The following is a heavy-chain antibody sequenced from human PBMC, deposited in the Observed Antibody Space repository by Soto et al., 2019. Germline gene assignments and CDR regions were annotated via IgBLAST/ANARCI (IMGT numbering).Heavy chain of an antibody. Sequence: EVQLLESGGGLVQPGWSLRLSCAASGFTFSSYAMSWVRQAPGTGMDWVSATSGGGGRTYYTDSVKGRCTISRDNSKNTVYRQMNTLRAEDTAVYYCDVPAAMSYMDVWGKATTVTVSS. CDR3: DVPAAMSYMDV. V-gene: IGHV3-23*01. D-gene: IGHD2-2*01. CDR1: GFTFSSYA. CDR2: TSGGGGRT. J-gene: IGHJ6*03.